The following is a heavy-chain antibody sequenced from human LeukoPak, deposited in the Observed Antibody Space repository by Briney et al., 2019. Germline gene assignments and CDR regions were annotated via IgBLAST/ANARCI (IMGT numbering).Heavy chain of an antibody. D-gene: IGHD5-18*01. CDR1: GFTFTSSA. CDR3: AADYQFDRGYSYGYYYYGMDV. CDR2: IVVGSGNT. Sequence: GASVKVSCKASGFTFTSSAMQWVRQARGQRLEWIGWIVVGSGNTNYAQKFQERVTITRDMSTSTAYMELSSLRSEDTAVYYCAADYQFDRGYSYGYYYYGMDVWGQGTTVTVSS. J-gene: IGHJ6*02. V-gene: IGHV1-58*02.